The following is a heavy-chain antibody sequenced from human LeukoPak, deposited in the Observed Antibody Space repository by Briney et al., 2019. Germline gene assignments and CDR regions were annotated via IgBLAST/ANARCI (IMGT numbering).Heavy chain of an antibody. CDR1: GYTFTTYY. J-gene: IGHJ4*02. CDR3: ARAEAEYYYYCSGYPYFGY. V-gene: IGHV1-2*02. D-gene: IGHD3-22*01. CDR2: INPNGGGT. Sequence: GASVKVSCKDPGYTFTTYYMHWVRQAPGQRLEWMGWINPNGGGTNYAQKFQGRVTMTRDTSISTAYMERSRLRSYDTAVYYCARAEAEYYYYCSGYPYFGYWGQGTLVTVSS.